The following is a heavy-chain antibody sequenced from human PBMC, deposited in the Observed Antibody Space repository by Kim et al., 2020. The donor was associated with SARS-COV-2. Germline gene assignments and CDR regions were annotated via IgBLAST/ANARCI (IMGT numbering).Heavy chain of an antibody. Sequence: GGSLRLSCSASGFTFSSYAMHWVRQAPGKGLEYVSAISSNGGSTYYADSVKGRFTISRDNSKNTLYLQMSSLRAEDTAVYYCVKDRRALMVRGFMDVWGQGTTVTVSS. CDR3: VKDRRALMVRGFMDV. J-gene: IGHJ6*02. CDR1: GFTFSSYA. CDR2: ISSNGGST. D-gene: IGHD3-10*01. V-gene: IGHV3-64D*06.